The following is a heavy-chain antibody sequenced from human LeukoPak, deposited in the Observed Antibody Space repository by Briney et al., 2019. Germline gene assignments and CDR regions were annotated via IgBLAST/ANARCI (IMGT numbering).Heavy chain of an antibody. CDR1: GGSISSYY. CDR2: IYYSGST. CDR3: AREYCSSTSCLLDY. J-gene: IGHJ4*02. V-gene: IGHV4-59*01. Sequence: SETLSLTCTVSGGSISSYYWSWIRQPPGKGPEWIGYIYYSGSTNYNPSLKSRVTISVDTSKNQFSLKLSSVTAADTAVYYCAREYCSSTSCLLDYWGQGTLVTVSS. D-gene: IGHD2-2*01.